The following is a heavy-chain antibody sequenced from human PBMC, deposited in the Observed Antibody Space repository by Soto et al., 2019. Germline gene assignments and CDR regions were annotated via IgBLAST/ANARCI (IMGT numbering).Heavy chain of an antibody. CDR3: ARDILFDY. Sequence: QVQLVQSGAEEKKPGASVKVSCKASEYTFTNYALHWVRQAPGQRLEWMGWINAGNGNTKYSQKFQGRVTITRDTSASTAYMELSSLRSEDTAVYYCARDILFDYWGQGTLVTISS. CDR2: INAGNGNT. V-gene: IGHV1-3*05. D-gene: IGHD2-15*01. CDR1: EYTFTNYA. J-gene: IGHJ4*02.